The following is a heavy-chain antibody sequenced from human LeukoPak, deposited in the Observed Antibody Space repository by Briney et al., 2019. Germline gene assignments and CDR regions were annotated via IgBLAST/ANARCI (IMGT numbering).Heavy chain of an antibody. V-gene: IGHV5-51*01. J-gene: IGHJ4*02. CDR1: GDRFTSYW. CDR2: VFTGDSDT. CDR3: ARRPLGSQNYFDF. Sequence: PGEALQISSSASGDRFTSYWIAWVRRMPGKGREWMGIVFTGDSDTRYSPSFQGQVTISVHRSTRTAYLQWSRLQASDNDLYFCARRPLGSQNYFDFWGQGTRVTVFS.